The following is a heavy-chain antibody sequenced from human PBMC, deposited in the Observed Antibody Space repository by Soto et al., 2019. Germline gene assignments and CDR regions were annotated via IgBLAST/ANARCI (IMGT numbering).Heavy chain of an antibody. J-gene: IGHJ6*02. Sequence: PGESLKISCKGSGYSFTSYWIAWVRQMPGKGLEWMGRIDPSDSYTNYSPSFQGHVTISADKSISTAYLQWSSLKASDTAMYYCARLPFGWGHYHHDGLAVWGQGTTVTVSS. CDR2: IDPSDSYT. V-gene: IGHV5-10-1*01. D-gene: IGHD3-10*01. CDR3: ARLPFGWGHYHHDGLAV. CDR1: GYSFTSYW.